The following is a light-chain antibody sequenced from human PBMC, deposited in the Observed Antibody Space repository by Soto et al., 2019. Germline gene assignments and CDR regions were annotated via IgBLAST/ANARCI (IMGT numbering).Light chain of an antibody. J-gene: IGKJ1*01. CDR2: AAS. Sequence: GNRVIISCRASQSFSSWLAWYQHKPGKAPKFLSYAASSLQSGVPSRFSGSGSETDFTLTISSLQPEDFATYACQQSYSTTWTFGQGTKVDI. CDR3: QQSYSTTWT. V-gene: IGKV1-39*01. CDR1: QSFSSW.